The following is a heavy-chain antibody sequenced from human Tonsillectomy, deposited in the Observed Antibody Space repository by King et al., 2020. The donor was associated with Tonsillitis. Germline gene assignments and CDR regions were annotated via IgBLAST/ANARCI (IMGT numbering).Heavy chain of an antibody. V-gene: IGHV4-61*02. J-gene: IGHJ4*02. CDR3: ARSGYSSGYQDF. CDR1: GASISGGSYY. CDR2: IYTTGNT. Sequence: VQLQGSGPGLVKPSQTLSLTCTVSGASISGGSYYWSWIRQPAGKGLEWIGRIYTTGNTNYNPSLKSRVTMSVDTSKNQFSLMLNSVTAADTAVYYCARSGYSSGYQDFWGQGTLVTVSS. D-gene: IGHD6-19*01.